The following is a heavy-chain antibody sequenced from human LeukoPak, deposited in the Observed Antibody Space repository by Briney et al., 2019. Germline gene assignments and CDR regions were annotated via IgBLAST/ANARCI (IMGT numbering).Heavy chain of an antibody. Sequence: ASVKVSCKASGYTFTGHYMNWVRQAPRQGLAWMGWINPNSGGTNYAQKFQGRVTMTRDTSISTAYMELSSLRSDDTAVYYCARVEYHYDSSGYYDYWGQGTLVTVSS. D-gene: IGHD3-22*01. V-gene: IGHV1-2*02. CDR2: INPNSGGT. J-gene: IGHJ4*02. CDR1: GYTFTGHY. CDR3: ARVEYHYDSSGYYDY.